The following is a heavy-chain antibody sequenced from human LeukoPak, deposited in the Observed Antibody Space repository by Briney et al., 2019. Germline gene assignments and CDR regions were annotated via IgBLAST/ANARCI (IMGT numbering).Heavy chain of an antibody. CDR1: GFTFSDYY. D-gene: IGHD3-3*01. CDR2: ISSSGSTI. J-gene: IGHJ4*02. CDR3: ARGELYDFWSGYRLRDYFDY. Sequence: SGGSLRLSCAASGFTFSDYYMSWIRQAPGKGLEWVSYISSSGSTIYYADSVKGRFTISRDNAKNSLYLQMNSLRAEDTAVYYCARGELYDFWSGYRLRDYFDYWGQGTLVTVSS. V-gene: IGHV3-11*01.